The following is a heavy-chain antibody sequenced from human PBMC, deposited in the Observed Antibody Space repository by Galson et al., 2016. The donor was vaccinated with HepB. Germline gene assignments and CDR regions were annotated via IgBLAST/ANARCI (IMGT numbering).Heavy chain of an antibody. CDR1: GFTFRNYV. J-gene: IGHJ4*02. Sequence: SLRLSCAASGFTFRNYVMSWVRQAPGKGLEWVAAIYGGGDTTFYADSVNGRFTIFRDNSKSTLYLQMNSLRAEDTAVYYCAGRASYHSIGYLFYWSQGTLVTVSS. CDR2: IYGGGDTT. D-gene: IGHD3-22*01. V-gene: IGHV3-23*01. CDR3: AGRASYHSIGYLFY.